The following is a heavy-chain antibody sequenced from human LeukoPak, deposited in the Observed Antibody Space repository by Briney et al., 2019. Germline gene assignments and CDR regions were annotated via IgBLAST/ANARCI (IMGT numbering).Heavy chain of an antibody. CDR3: ASQVATYYYYMDV. CDR1: GGSISSYY. D-gene: IGHD5-12*01. CDR2: IFYNGNT. J-gene: IGHJ6*03. Sequence: TSETLSLTCTVSGGSISSYYWSWIRQPPGKGLEWIAYIFYNGNTKYNPSLKSRVTISVDTSKTQFSLEVTSVTAADTAVYYCASQVATYYYYMDVWGKGTTVTISS. V-gene: IGHV4-59*01.